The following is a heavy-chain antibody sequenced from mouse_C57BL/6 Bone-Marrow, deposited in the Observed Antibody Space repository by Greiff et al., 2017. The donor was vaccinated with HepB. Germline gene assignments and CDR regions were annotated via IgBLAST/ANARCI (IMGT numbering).Heavy chain of an antibody. Sequence: EVQLQESGPGLVKPSQSLSLTCSVTGYSITSGYYWNWIRQFPGNKLEWMGYISYDGSNNYNPSLKNRISITRDTSKNQFFLKLNSVTTEDTATYYCARDDYYGSSYGYWGQGTTLTVSS. J-gene: IGHJ2*01. D-gene: IGHD1-1*01. CDR3: ARDDYYGSSYGY. V-gene: IGHV3-6*01. CDR2: ISYDGSN. CDR1: GYSITSGYY.